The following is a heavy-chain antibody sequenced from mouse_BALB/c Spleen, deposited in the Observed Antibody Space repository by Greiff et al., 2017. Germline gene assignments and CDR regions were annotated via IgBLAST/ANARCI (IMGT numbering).Heavy chain of an antibody. CDR2: IVPGSGST. D-gene: IGHD1-1*01. CDR3: ARSHYYGSRGFAY. CDR1: GYTFSSYW. Sequence: QVQLQQSGAELMKPGASVKLSCKATGYTFSSYWIEWVKQRPGHGLEWIGEIVPGSGSTNYNEKFKGKATFTADTSSNTAYMQHSSLTSEDSAVYSCARSHYYGSRGFAYWGQGTLVTVSA. V-gene: IGHV1-9*01. J-gene: IGHJ3*01.